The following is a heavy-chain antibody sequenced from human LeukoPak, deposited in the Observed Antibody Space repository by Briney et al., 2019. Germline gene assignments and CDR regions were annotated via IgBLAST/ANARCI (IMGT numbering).Heavy chain of an antibody. CDR3: ARLRWFGELFYFDY. CDR1: GYTFTSYG. D-gene: IGHD3-10*01. CDR2: ISAYNDNT. V-gene: IGHV1-18*01. Sequence: GASVKVSCKPSGYTFTSYGINWVRQAPGQGLEWMGWISAYNDNTNYAQKLQGRVTMTTDTSTSTAYMELRSLRSDDTAVYYCARLRWFGELFYFDYWGQGTLVTVSS. J-gene: IGHJ4*02.